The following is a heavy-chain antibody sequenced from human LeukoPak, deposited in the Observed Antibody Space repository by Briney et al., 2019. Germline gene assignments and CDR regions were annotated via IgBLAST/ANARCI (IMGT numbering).Heavy chain of an antibody. D-gene: IGHD6-19*01. CDR3: ARGIAVAGTWFDP. Sequence: SETLSLTCTVSGYSISSGYYWGWIRQPPGKGLEWIGSIYHSGSTYYNPSLKSRVTISVDTSKSQFSLKLSSVTAADTAMYYCARGIAVAGTWFDPWGQGTLVTVS. CDR1: GYSISSGYY. V-gene: IGHV4-38-2*02. J-gene: IGHJ5*02. CDR2: IYHSGST.